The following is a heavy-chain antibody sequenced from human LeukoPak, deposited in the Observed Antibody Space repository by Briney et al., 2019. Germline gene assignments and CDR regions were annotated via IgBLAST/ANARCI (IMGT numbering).Heavy chain of an antibody. CDR2: ISSSSSYI. V-gene: IGHV3-21*01. CDR1: GFTFSSYS. Sequence: PGGSLRLSCAASGFTFSSYSMNWVRQAPGKGLEWVSSISSSSSYIYYADSVKGRFTISRDNAKNSLYLQMNSLRAEDTAVYYCARSLYRAVAVGDFQHWGQGTLVTASS. CDR3: ARSLYRAVAVGDFQH. J-gene: IGHJ1*01. D-gene: IGHD6-19*01.